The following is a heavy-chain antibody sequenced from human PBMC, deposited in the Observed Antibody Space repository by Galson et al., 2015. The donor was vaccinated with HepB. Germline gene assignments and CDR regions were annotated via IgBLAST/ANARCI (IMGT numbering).Heavy chain of an antibody. V-gene: IGHV3-21*01. CDR1: GFYFSSYS. D-gene: IGHD4-17*01. J-gene: IGHJ4*02. CDR3: ARVFDDYGPPNY. Sequence: SLRLSCAASGFYFSSYSMTWVRQAPGKGLEWVPSITTYNHKYQADSLKGRFTIYRDNAKNSLYLQMNSLRAEDTAVYYCARVFDDYGPPNYWGQGTLVTVSS. CDR2: ITTYNHK.